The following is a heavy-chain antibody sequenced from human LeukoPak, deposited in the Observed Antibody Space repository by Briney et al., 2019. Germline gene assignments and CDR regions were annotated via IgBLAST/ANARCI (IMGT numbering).Heavy chain of an antibody. J-gene: IGHJ1*01. V-gene: IGHV3-15*01. Sequence: GGSLRLSCAASGFTFSNAWMSWVRQAPGKGLEWVGRIKSKTDGGTTDYAAPVKGRFTISRDDSKNTLYLQMNSLKTEDTAVYYCTTHDDSLIEYFQHWGQGTLVTVSS. CDR2: IKSKTDGGTT. CDR1: GFTFSNAW. D-gene: IGHD4-17*01. CDR3: TTHDDSLIEYFQH.